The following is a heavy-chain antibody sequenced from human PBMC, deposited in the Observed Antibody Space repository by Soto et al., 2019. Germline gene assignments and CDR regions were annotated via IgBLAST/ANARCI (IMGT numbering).Heavy chain of an antibody. Sequence: EVQLVESGGGLVQPGGSLRLSCAASGFTFSSYWMHWVRQAPGKGLVWVSRINSDGSSTSYADSVKGRFTISRDNAKNTLYLQMNSLRAEDTAVYYCAREYYYDSSGMPIENYYYYGMDVWGQGTTVTVSS. D-gene: IGHD3-22*01. J-gene: IGHJ6*02. CDR2: INSDGSST. CDR3: AREYYYDSSGMPIENYYYYGMDV. V-gene: IGHV3-74*01. CDR1: GFTFSSYW.